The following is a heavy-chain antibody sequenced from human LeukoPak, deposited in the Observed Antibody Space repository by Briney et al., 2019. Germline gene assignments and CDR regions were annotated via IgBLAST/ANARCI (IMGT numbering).Heavy chain of an antibody. V-gene: IGHV4-39*07. D-gene: IGHD5-18*01. J-gene: IGHJ3*02. CDR1: GGSISSSSYY. CDR3: ARRSSHRPAMVKERAFDI. Sequence: PSETLSLTCTVSGGSISSSSYYWGWIRQPPGKGLEWIGSIYYSGSTNYNPSLKSRVTISVDTSKNQFSLKLSSVTAADTAVYYCARRSSHRPAMVKERAFDIWGQGTMVTVSS. CDR2: IYYSGST.